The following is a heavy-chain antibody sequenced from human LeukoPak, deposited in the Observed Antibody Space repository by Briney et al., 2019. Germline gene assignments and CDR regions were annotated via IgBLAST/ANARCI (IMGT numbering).Heavy chain of an antibody. CDR1: GFTFSDYY. Sequence: GGSLRLSCAASGFTFSDYYMSWIRQAPGKGLEWVSYISSSGSTIYYADSVKGRFTISRDNAKNSLYLQMNSLKASDTAMYYCAREQEPGIAAAGLDYWGQGTLVTVSS. CDR2: ISSSGSTI. D-gene: IGHD6-13*01. J-gene: IGHJ4*02. CDR3: AREQEPGIAAAGLDY. V-gene: IGHV3-11*01.